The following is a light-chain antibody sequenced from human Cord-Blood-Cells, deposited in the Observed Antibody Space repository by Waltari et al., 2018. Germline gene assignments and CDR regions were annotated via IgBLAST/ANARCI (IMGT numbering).Light chain of an antibody. CDR1: SSDVGSYNL. J-gene: IGLJ2*01. CDR3: CSYAGSSTSHVV. CDR2: EVS. V-gene: IGLV2-23*02. Sequence: QSALTQPASVSGSPGQSIPISCTGPSSDVGSYNLVSWYQQHPGKAPKLMIYEVSKRPSGVSNRFSGSKSGNTASLTISGLQAEDEADYYCCSYAGSSTSHVVFGGGTKLTVL.